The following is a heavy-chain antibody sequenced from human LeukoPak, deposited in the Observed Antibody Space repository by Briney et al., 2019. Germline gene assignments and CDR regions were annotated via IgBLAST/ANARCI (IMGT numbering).Heavy chain of an antibody. Sequence: GGALRLSLGAPGFTLDDYCMSRGRQAPREGVEGGPGINWNGGSTGYADSVKGRFTISRDNAKNSLYLQMNSLRAEDTALYYCAREGTSGYPTYYYYYYMDVWGKGTTVTVSS. D-gene: IGHD3-22*01. CDR2: INWNGGST. CDR3: AREGTSGYPTYYYYYYMDV. V-gene: IGHV3-20*03. CDR1: GFTLDDYC. J-gene: IGHJ6*03.